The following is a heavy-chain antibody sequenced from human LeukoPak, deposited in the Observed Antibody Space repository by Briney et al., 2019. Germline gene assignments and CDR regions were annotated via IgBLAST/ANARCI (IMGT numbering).Heavy chain of an antibody. CDR1: GFTFSSYE. CDR3: ARKISGSYYEFTDY. J-gene: IGHJ4*02. V-gene: IGHV3-48*03. Sequence: PGGPLRLSCEASGFTFSSYEMNWVRQAPAKGLEWLSYISSSYTTIYYADYVKGRFIISRDNAKNSLYLQMNSLSAEDTAVYYCARKISGSYYEFTDYWGQGTLVTVSS. CDR2: ISSSYTTI. D-gene: IGHD1-26*01.